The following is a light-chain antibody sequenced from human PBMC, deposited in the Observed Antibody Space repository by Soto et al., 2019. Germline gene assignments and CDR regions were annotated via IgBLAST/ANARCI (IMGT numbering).Light chain of an antibody. J-gene: IGLJ2*01. CDR2: EDN. CDR1: SGSIASNY. V-gene: IGLV6-57*04. CDR3: QSYDSSNQGVV. Sequence: NFMLTQPHSVSESPGKTVTISCTRSSGSIASNYVQWYQQRPGSAPTTVIYEDNQRPSGVPDRFSGSIDSSSNSASLTISGLKTEYEADYYWQSYDSSNQGVVFGGGTKVTVL.